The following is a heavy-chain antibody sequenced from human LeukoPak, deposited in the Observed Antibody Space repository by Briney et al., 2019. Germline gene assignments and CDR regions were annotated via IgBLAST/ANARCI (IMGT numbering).Heavy chain of an antibody. CDR3: AKESIWFGESYYYFDY. CDR1: GFTFSNYG. V-gene: IGHV3-30*02. CDR2: IRYDGSNK. D-gene: IGHD3-10*01. Sequence: GGSLRLSCAASGFTFSNYGMHWVRQAPGKGLECVAFIRYDGSNKYFADSLKGRFTIPRDNSKNTLYLQMNSLRAEDTAVYYCAKESIWFGESYYYFDYWGQGTLVTVSS. J-gene: IGHJ4*02.